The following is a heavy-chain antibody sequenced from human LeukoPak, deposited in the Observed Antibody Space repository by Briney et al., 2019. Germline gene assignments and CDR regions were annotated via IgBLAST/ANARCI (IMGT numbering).Heavy chain of an antibody. CDR3: AKDYGSGSYYNSAAEYFQH. CDR1: GFTFNNYA. Sequence: GGSLRLSCAASGFTFNNYAMNWVRQAPGKGLEWVSAISGGGGSTYYADSVKGRFTISRDNSKNTLYLQMNSLRAEDTAVYYCAKDYGSGSYYNSAAEYFQHWGQGTLVTVSS. CDR2: ISGGGGST. J-gene: IGHJ1*01. V-gene: IGHV3-23*01. D-gene: IGHD3-10*01.